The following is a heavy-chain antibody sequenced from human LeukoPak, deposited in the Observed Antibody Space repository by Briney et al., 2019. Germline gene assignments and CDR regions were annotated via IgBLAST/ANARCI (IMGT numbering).Heavy chain of an antibody. Sequence: GGSLRLSCAASGFTFSSYSMNWVRQAPGKGLEWVPSISSSSSYIYYADSVKGRFTISRDNAKNSLYLQMNSLRAEDTAVYYCARDLSTPYLSGYYNWFDPWGQGTLVTVSS. V-gene: IGHV3-21*01. CDR1: GFTFSSYS. D-gene: IGHD3-22*01. CDR3: ARDLSTPYLSGYYNWFDP. J-gene: IGHJ5*02. CDR2: ISSSSSYI.